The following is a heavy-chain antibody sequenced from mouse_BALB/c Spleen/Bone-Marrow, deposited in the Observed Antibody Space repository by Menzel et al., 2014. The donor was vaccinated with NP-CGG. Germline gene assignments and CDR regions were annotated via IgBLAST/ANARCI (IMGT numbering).Heavy chain of an antibody. CDR3: ARRELHAMDY. CDR2: IWGGGST. J-gene: IGHJ4*01. CDR1: GFSLSRYS. Sequence: VQLQQSGPGLVAPSQSLSITCTVSGFSLSRYSVHWIRQPPGKGLEWLGMIWGGGSTDYNSALRSRLSIINGNSKSQVFLKMSSLQTDDTAMYYCARRELHAMDYWGQGTSVTVSS. V-gene: IGHV2-6-4*01.